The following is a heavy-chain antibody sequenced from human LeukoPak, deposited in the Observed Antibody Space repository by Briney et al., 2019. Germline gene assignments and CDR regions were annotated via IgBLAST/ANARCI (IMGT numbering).Heavy chain of an antibody. CDR2: SKSKTDGGTT. V-gene: IGHV3-15*01. CDR1: GFTFSNAW. CDR3: TTEYYDYVWGSYPYYFDY. D-gene: IGHD3-16*02. Sequence: GESLRLSCAASGFTFSNAWMSWVRQAPGKGLEWVGRSKSKTDGGTTDYAAPVKGRFTISRDDSKNTLYLQMNSLKTEDTAVYHCTTEYYDYVWGSYPYYFDYWGQGTLVTVSS. J-gene: IGHJ4*02.